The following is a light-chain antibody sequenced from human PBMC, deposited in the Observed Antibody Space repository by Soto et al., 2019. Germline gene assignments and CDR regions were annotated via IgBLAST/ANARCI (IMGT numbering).Light chain of an antibody. J-gene: IGKJ1*01. Sequence: DIQMAQSPSTLSASVGDRVTITCRASQSIIDWLAWYQQKPGKAPKLLIYAASSLESGVPSRFSGSGSGTEFTLTISSLQPDDSASYYCQQYNSYSKTFGQGTKVDIK. CDR1: QSIIDW. CDR2: AAS. V-gene: IGKV1-5*01. CDR3: QQYNSYSKT.